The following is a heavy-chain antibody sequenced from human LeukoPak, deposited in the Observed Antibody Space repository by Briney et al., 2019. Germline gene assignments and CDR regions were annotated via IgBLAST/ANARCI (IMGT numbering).Heavy chain of an antibody. CDR1: GYSFTSYW. CDR2: IYPGDSDT. Sequence: GESLKISCKGSGYSFTSYWIGWVRQMPGKGLEWMGIIYPGDSDTRYSPSFQGQVTISADKSISTAYLQWSSLKASDTAMYYCALPGSSGYYGDAFDIWGQGTMVTVSS. D-gene: IGHD3-22*01. CDR3: ALPGSSGYYGDAFDI. J-gene: IGHJ3*02. V-gene: IGHV5-51*01.